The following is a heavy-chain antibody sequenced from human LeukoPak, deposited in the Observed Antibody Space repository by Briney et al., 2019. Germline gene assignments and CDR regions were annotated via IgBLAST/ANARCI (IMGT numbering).Heavy chain of an antibody. D-gene: IGHD3-9*01. CDR2: IFYSWTT. J-gene: IGHJ3*02. V-gene: IGHV4-39*01. Sequence: DTQSLTCTLSSHFIRSSTSYWAWIRQPPGKGLQYIGSIFYSWTTYYNPALKRRVTQTVDISKNQFSLKLSEVTTADTAVYYCARLDKRVHNTFDIWGQGKMVTVSS. CDR3: ARLDKRVHNTFDI. CDR1: SHFIRSSTSY.